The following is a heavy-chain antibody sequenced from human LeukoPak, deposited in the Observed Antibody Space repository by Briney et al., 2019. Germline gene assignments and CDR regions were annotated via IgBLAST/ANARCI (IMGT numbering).Heavy chain of an antibody. CDR2: ISGSGGVT. D-gene: IGHD4-23*01. V-gene: IGHV3-23*01. CDR3: AREGLDYGGTLNWFDP. Sequence: GGSLRLSCAASGFTFSTYAMSWVRQAPGKGLQWVSAISGSGGVTYYADSVKGRFTISRDNPKNTLYLQMSSLRAEDTAVYYCAREGLDYGGTLNWFDPWGQGTLVTVSS. J-gene: IGHJ5*02. CDR1: GFTFSTYA.